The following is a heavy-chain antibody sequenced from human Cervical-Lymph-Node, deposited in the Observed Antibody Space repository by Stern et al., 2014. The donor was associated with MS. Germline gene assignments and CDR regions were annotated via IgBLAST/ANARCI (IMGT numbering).Heavy chain of an antibody. D-gene: IGHD2-15*01. CDR3: ARAGYCSGGSCYRWFDP. J-gene: IGHJ5*02. Sequence: MQLVESGPGLVKPSQTLSLTCTVSGGSISSGDYYWSWIRQPPGKGLEWIGYIYSSGSTYYNPSLKSRVTISVDTSKNQFSLKLSSVTAADTAVYYCARAGYCSGGSCYRWFDPWGQGTLVTVSS. CDR1: GGSISSGDYY. V-gene: IGHV4-30-4*01. CDR2: IYSSGST.